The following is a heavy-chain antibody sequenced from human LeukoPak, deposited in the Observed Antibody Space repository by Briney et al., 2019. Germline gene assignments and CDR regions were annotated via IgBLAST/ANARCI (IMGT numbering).Heavy chain of an antibody. J-gene: IGHJ6*04. V-gene: IGHV3-33*01. CDR2: IWYDGSNK. CDR3: ARDGLYSYYYYGMDV. D-gene: IGHD2-2*02. Sequence: GGSLRLSCAASGFTFSSYGMHWGRQAPGKGLEWGAVIWYDGSNKYYADSVKGRFTISRDNSKNTLYLQMNSLRAEDTAVYYCARDGLYSYYYYGMDVWGKGTTVTVSS. CDR1: GFTFSSYG.